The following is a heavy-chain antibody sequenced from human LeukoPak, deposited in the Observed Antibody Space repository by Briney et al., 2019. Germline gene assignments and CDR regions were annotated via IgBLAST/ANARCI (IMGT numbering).Heavy chain of an antibody. CDR1: GFTLSSYA. D-gene: IGHD5-18*01. Sequence: GGSLRLSCAASGFTLSSYAIHWVRQAPGKGLEWVAVISYDGSNKYYADSVKGRFTISRDNSKNTLYLQMNSLRAEDTAVYYCARPTAMVTAYFDYWGQGTLVTVSS. CDR3: ARPTAMVTAYFDY. J-gene: IGHJ4*02. V-gene: IGHV3-30-3*01. CDR2: ISYDGSNK.